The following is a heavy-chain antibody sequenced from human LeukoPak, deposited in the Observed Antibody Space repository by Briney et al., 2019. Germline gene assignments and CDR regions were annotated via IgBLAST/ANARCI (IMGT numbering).Heavy chain of an antibody. J-gene: IGHJ4*02. CDR1: GYTFTGYY. D-gene: IGHD3-22*01. V-gene: IGHV1-2*02. CDR3: AMTSYYYDSSGYFDY. CDR2: INPNSGGT. Sequence: ASVNVSCKASGYTFTGYYMHWVRQAPGQGLEWMGWINPNSGGTNYAQKFQGRVTMTRDTSISTAYMELRRLRSDDTAVYYCAMTSYYYDSSGYFDYWGQGTLVTVSS.